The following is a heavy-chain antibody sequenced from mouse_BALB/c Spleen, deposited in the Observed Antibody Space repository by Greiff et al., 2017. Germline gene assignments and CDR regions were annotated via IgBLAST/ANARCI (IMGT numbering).Heavy chain of an antibody. CDR2: IYPGDGDT. CDR1: GYAFSSYW. Sequence: QVQLKESGAELVRPGSSVKISCKASGYAFSSYWMNWVKQRPGQGLEWIGQIYPGDGDTNYNGKFKGKATLTADKSSSTAYMQLSSLTSEDSAVYFGARLPKYGNPYAMDYWGQGTSVTVSS. CDR3: ARLPKYGNPYAMDY. D-gene: IGHD2-10*02. J-gene: IGHJ4*01. V-gene: IGHV1-80*01.